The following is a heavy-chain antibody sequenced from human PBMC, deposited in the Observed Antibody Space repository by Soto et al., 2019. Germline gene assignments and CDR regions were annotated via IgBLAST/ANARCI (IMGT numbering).Heavy chain of an antibody. D-gene: IGHD5-12*01. CDR3: ARGPNIVATTDAFDI. V-gene: IGHV4-59*01. Sequence: TLSLTCTVSGGSISSYYWSWIRQPPGKGLEWIGYIYYSGSTNYNPSLKSRVTISVDTSKNQFSLKLSSVTAADTAVYYCARGPNIVATTDAFDIWGQGTMVTVSS. J-gene: IGHJ3*02. CDR2: IYYSGST. CDR1: GGSISSYY.